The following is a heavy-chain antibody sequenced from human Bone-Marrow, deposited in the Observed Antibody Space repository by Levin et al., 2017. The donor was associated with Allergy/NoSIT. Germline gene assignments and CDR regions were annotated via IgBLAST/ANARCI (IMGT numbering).Heavy chain of an antibody. J-gene: IGHJ5*02. V-gene: IGHV3-74*01. CDR1: GFTFSSYW. Sequence: HGESLKISCAASGFTFSSYWMHWVRQAPGKGLVWVSRINSDGSSTSYADSVKGRFTISRDNAKNTLYLQMNSLRDEDTAVYYCARDPAPAGWFDPWGQGTLVTVSS. CDR2: INSDGSST. CDR3: ARDPAPAGWFDP.